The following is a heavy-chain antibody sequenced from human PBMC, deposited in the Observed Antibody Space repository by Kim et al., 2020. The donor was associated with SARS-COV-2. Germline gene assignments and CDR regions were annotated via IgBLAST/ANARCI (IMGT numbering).Heavy chain of an antibody. CDR1: GFTVSSNY. V-gene: IGHV3-66*01. J-gene: IGHJ4*02. D-gene: IGHD3-10*01. CDR2: IYSGGST. Sequence: GGSLRLSCAASGFTVSSNYMSWVRQAPGKGLEWVSVIYSGGSTYYADSVKGRFTISRDNSKNTLYLQMNSLRAEDTAVYYCARDNHYGSGSEGFDYWGQGTLVTVSS. CDR3: ARDNHYGSGSEGFDY.